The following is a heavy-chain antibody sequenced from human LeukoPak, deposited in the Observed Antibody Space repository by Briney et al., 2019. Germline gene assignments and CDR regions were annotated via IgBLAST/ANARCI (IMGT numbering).Heavy chain of an antibody. CDR3: ARDNPSYGSGSYTAGGSAAFDI. J-gene: IGHJ3*02. D-gene: IGHD3-10*01. CDR1: RFTFSNYA. Sequence: GGSLRLSCAASRFTFSNYAIHWVRQAPGKGLDWVAVISYDGSDKYYADSVKGRFTISRDNSGNTLYLQMHSLRAEDTAVYYCARDNPSYGSGSYTAGGSAAFDIWGQGTMVTVSS. V-gene: IGHV3-30*04. CDR2: ISYDGSDK.